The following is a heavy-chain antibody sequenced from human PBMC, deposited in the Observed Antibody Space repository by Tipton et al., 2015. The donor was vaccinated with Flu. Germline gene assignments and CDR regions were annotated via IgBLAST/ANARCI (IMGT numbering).Heavy chain of an antibody. CDR2: MYTSGST. D-gene: IGHD3-10*01. Sequence: TLSLTCIVSGGSMSSYYWAWIRQPAGKGLEWIGRMYTSGSTKYNPSLESRVTMSVDTSNNHFYLKLRSVTAADTAVYYCARGSGSGTYLIFDLWGQGILATVSS. J-gene: IGHJ4*02. CDR1: GGSMSSYY. CDR3: ARGSGSGTYLIFDL. V-gene: IGHV4-4*07.